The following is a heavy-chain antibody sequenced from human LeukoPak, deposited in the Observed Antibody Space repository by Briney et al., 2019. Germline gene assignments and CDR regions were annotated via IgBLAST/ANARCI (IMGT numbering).Heavy chain of an antibody. V-gene: IGHV3-48*01. CDR3: ARDSRGSSWFFDY. Sequence: PGGSLRLSCAASGFTFSSYSMNWVRQAPGKGLEWVSYISSSSSTIYYADSVKGRFTISRDNGKNSLYLQMNSLRVEDTAVYYCARDSRGSSWFFDYWGQGALVTVSS. CDR1: GFTFSSYS. CDR2: ISSSSSTI. J-gene: IGHJ4*02. D-gene: IGHD6-13*01.